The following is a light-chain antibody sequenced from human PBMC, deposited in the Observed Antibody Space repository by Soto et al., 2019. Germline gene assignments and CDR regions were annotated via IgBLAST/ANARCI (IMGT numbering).Light chain of an antibody. CDR1: QSVSSSY. V-gene: IGKV3-20*01. CDR2: GAS. J-gene: IGKJ5*01. Sequence: EIVLTQSPGTLSLSPGERATLSCRASQSVSSSYLAWYQQKRGQATRLLIYGASSRATGIPDRFSGSGSGTDFTLTISRLEPEDFAVYYCQQYGSTPITFGQGTRLEIK. CDR3: QQYGSTPIT.